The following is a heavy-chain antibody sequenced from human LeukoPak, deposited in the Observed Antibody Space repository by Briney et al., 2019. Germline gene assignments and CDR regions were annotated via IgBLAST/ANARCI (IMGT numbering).Heavy chain of an antibody. Sequence: GGSLRLSCAASGFTVSRYWMHWVRQAPGKGLVWVARINVEGNYIDYAESVKGRFTISRDSAMDTLYLQMNSVRAEDTAVYSCARDLTGPYDHWGQGTLVTVSS. V-gene: IGHV3-74*01. CDR2: INVEGNYI. CDR3: ARDLTGPYDH. J-gene: IGHJ4*02. CDR1: GFTVSRYW. D-gene: IGHD3-22*01.